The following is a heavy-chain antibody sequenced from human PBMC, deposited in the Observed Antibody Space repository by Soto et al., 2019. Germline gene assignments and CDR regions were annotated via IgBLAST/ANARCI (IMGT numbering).Heavy chain of an antibody. V-gene: IGHV1-46*01. CDR2: INPIGGRT. CDR3: ARGPSADKIDF. D-gene: IGHD3-3*01. CDR1: GFTFANYY. J-gene: IGHJ4*02. Sequence: ASVKVSCKASGFTFANYYMHWVRQAPGQGLEWMGMINPIGGRTTYAQKFQGRVTMTRDTSTSTVYMELSSLRSDDTAVYYCARGPSADKIDFWGQGTLVTVSS.